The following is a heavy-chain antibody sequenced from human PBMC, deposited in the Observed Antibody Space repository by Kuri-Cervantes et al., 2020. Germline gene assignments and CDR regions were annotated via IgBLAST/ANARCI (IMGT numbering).Heavy chain of an antibody. V-gene: IGHV4-39*01. CDR1: GGSISSSSYY. J-gene: IGHJ4*02. D-gene: IGHD4-23*01. Sequence: SETLSLTCTVSGGSISSSSYYWGWLRQPPGKGLEWIGSIYYSGSTYYNPSLKSRVTIYVDTSKNQFSLKLSSVTAADTAVYYCARLYTIDGGALFDYWGQGTLVTVSS. CDR3: ARLYTIDGGALFDY. CDR2: IYYSGST.